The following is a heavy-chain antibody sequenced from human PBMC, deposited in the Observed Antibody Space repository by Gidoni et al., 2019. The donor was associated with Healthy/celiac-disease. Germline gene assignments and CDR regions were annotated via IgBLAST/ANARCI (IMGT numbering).Heavy chain of an antibody. CDR3: AKEEGDYGDYDYYYYGMDV. J-gene: IGHJ6*02. D-gene: IGHD4-17*01. V-gene: IGHV3-23*01. Sequence: EVQLLESGGGLVQPGGSLRLSCAASGFTFSSYAMSWVRQAPGKGLELVSAISGSGGSTYYADSVKGRFTISRDNSKNTLYLQMNSLRAEDTAVYYCAKEEGDYGDYDYYYYGMDVWGQGTTVTVSS. CDR2: ISGSGGST. CDR1: GFTFSSYA.